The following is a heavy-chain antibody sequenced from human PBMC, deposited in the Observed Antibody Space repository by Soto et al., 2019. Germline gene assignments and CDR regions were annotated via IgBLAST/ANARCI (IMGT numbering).Heavy chain of an antibody. CDR2: INHSGST. Sequence: PSETLSLTCAVFGGSFSGYYWSWIRQPPGKGLEWIGEINHSGSTNYNPSLKSRVTISVDTSKNQFSLKLSSVTAADTAVYYCARVVCGGDCYADYWGQGTLVTVSS. J-gene: IGHJ4*02. V-gene: IGHV4-34*01. CDR3: ARVVCGGDCYADY. CDR1: GGSFSGYY. D-gene: IGHD2-21*02.